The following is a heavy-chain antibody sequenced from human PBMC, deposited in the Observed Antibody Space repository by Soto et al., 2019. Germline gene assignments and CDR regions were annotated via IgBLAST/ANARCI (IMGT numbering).Heavy chain of an antibody. Sequence: QVQLVQSGAEVKKPGSSVKVSCKASGGTFSSYAISWVRQAPGQGLEWMGGIIPIFGTANYAQKFQGRVTITADESTSTAYMELSSLRSEDTAVYYCARGLAARQGYYYYGMDVWGQGTTVTISS. CDR2: IIPIFGTA. D-gene: IGHD6-6*01. J-gene: IGHJ6*02. CDR1: GGTFSSYA. CDR3: ARGLAARQGYYYYGMDV. V-gene: IGHV1-69*01.